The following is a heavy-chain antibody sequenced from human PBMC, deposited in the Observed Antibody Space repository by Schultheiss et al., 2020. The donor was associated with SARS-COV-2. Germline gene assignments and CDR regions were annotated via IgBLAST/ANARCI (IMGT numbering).Heavy chain of an antibody. CDR3: ARGWSHYYGSGSYYNGGMDV. CDR2: ISSSSSYT. J-gene: IGHJ6*02. V-gene: IGHV3-11*05. CDR1: GFTFSSSW. Sequence: GGSLRLSCAASGFTFSSSWMHWVRQVPGKGLEWVSYISSSSSYTNYADSVKGRFTISRDNAKNSLHLQMNSLRAEDTAVYYCARGWSHYYGSGSYYNGGMDVWGQGTTVTVSS. D-gene: IGHD3-10*01.